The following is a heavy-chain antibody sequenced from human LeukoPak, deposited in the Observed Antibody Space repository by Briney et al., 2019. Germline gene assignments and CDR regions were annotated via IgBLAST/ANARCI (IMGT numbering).Heavy chain of an antibody. CDR3: ARDHEDIVATIWGEGLNI. D-gene: IGHD5-12*01. J-gene: IGHJ3*02. V-gene: IGHV4-61*02. Sequence: SSETLSLSCSVSGGSISSSNYYWSLIRQPAGKGLEWIGRIYTSESINYNPSLKGRVTMSVDTSKNQFSLNLSSVTAADTAVYYCARDHEDIVATIWGEGLNIWGQGTVVTVSS. CDR2: IYTSESI. CDR1: GGSISSSNYY.